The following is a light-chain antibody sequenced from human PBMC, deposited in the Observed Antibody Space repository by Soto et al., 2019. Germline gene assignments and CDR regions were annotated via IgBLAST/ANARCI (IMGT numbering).Light chain of an antibody. CDR2: WAS. CDR1: QNLLYSSNNKNY. J-gene: IGKJ2*01. V-gene: IGKV4-1*01. CDR3: QQYYSDSYT. Sequence: DIVMTQSPDSLAVSLGERATINCKSSQNLLYSSNNKNYFAWYQQKPGQPPKLLISWASTRESGVPDRFSGSGSGTDFTLTISSLQAEDVAVYYCQQYYSDSYTFGQGTKLEIK.